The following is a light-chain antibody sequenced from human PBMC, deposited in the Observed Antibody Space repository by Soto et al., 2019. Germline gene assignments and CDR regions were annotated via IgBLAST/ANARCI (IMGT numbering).Light chain of an antibody. V-gene: IGKV3-20*01. J-gene: IGKJ2*01. CDR2: GAS. CDR3: QQYGPSPPYT. Sequence: EIVLTQSPDTLSLSPGQRATLSCRARRSVTGNYLAWYQQKPGQAPRLLIYGASSRATGIPDRFSGSGSGTDFTLTISRVEPEDFAVYYCQQYGPSPPYTFGQGTKVDIK. CDR1: RSVTGNY.